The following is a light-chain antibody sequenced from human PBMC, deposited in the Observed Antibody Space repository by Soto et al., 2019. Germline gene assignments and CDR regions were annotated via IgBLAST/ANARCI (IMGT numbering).Light chain of an antibody. Sequence: ESVLTQAPATLSLSPGERATLSCRASQSVSSYLAWYQQKPGQAPRLLIYGASTRATGIPARFSGSGSGTEFTLTISSLQSEDFAVYYCQPYNNWPRTFGQGTTVDLK. V-gene: IGKV3-15*01. CDR3: QPYNNWPRT. CDR1: QSVSSY. J-gene: IGKJ1*01. CDR2: GAS.